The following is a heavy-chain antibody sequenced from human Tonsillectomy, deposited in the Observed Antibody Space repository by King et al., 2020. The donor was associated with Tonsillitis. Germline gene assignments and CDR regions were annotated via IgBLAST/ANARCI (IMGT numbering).Heavy chain of an antibody. CDR1: GYSFTNYW. J-gene: IGHJ4*02. CDR3: ARLRGYYDKSGIRSYFDF. CDR2: YYPGDSDI. Sequence: VQLVESGAEVRKPGESLKISCKGSGYSFTNYWIGWVRQTPGKGLEWMGIYYPGDSDIRYSPSFQGQVTISADKSNSTASLQWSSLKASDSGIYYRARLRGYYDKSGIRSYFDFWGQGTLVTVSS. D-gene: IGHD3-22*01. V-gene: IGHV5-51*03.